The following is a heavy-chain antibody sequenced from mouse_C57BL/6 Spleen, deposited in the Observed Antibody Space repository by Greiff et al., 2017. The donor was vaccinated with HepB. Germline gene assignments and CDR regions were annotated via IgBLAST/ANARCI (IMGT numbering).Heavy chain of an antibody. Sequence: EVQLQQSGPELVKPGASVKISCKASGYTFTDYYMNWVKQSHGKSLEWIGDINPNNGGTSYNQKFKGKATLTVDKSSSTAYMELRSLTSEDSAVYYCEREGGFYDGYSDYWGQSTTLTVSS. CDR3: EREGGFYDGYSDY. D-gene: IGHD2-3*01. CDR2: INPNNGGT. CDR1: GYTFTDYY. J-gene: IGHJ2*01. V-gene: IGHV1-26*01.